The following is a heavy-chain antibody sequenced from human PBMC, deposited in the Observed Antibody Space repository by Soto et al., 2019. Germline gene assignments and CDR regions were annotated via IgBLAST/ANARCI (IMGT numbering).Heavy chain of an antibody. CDR3: ARDPGRWDTDY. D-gene: IGHD1-26*01. J-gene: IGHJ4*02. V-gene: IGHV3-11*01. CDR1: GFTFSDYY. Sequence: GGSLRLSCAASGFTFSDYYMSWIRQAPGRGLEWVSYISSRGSATYYADSVKGRFTISRDNAKNSLPLQMNSLRAEDTAVYYCARDPGRWDTDYWGQGILVTVSS. CDR2: ISSRGSAT.